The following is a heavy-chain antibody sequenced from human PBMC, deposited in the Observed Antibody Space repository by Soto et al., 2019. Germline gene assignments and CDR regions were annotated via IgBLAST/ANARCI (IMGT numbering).Heavy chain of an antibody. CDR3: ARGGRSYYGTGITTSGWFDP. CDR1: GGSFSGYY. D-gene: IGHD3-10*01. Sequence: SETLSLTCAVYGGSFSGYYWSWIRQPPGKGLEWIGEINHSGSTNYNPSLKSRVTISVDTSKNQFSLKLSSVTAADTAVYYCARGGRSYYGTGITTSGWFDPCGQGPLVTVSS. J-gene: IGHJ5*02. CDR2: INHSGST. V-gene: IGHV4-34*01.